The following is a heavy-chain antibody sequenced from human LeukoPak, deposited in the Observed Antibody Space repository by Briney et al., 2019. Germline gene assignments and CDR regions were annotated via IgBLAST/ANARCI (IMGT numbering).Heavy chain of an antibody. D-gene: IGHD1-26*01. V-gene: IGHV3-11*01. Sequence: GGSLRLFCAASGFTFSDYYMSWIRQAPGKGLEWVSYISSSGSTIYYADSVKGRFTISRDNAKNSLYLQMNSLRAEDTALYYCAKAGIVLGAWVDVAFDIWGQGTMVTVSS. J-gene: IGHJ3*02. CDR2: ISSSGSTI. CDR3: AKAGIVLGAWVDVAFDI. CDR1: GFTFSDYY.